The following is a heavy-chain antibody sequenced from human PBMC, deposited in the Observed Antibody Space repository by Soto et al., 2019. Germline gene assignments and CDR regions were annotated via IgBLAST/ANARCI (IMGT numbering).Heavy chain of an antibody. Sequence: EVQLLESGGGLVQPGGSLRLSCAASGFTFSSYAMSWVRQAPGKGLEWVSAISGSGGSTYYADSVKGRFTISRDNSKNTLYLQMNSLRAEDTAVYYCAKGKHMTTVTHDAFDIWGQGTMVTDSS. CDR2: ISGSGGST. CDR1: GFTFSSYA. J-gene: IGHJ3*02. CDR3: AKGKHMTTVTHDAFDI. D-gene: IGHD4-17*01. V-gene: IGHV3-23*01.